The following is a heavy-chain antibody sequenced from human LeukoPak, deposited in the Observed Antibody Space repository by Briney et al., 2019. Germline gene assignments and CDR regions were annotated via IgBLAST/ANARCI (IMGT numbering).Heavy chain of an antibody. CDR3: ARDNNRYYYYGMDV. CDR1: GGFISSGGYY. CDR2: IYHSGST. V-gene: IGHV4-30-2*01. D-gene: IGHD1-14*01. Sequence: SQTLSLTCTVSGGFISSGGYYWSWIRQPPGKGLEWIGYIYHSGSTYYNPSLKSRVTISVDRSKNQFSLKLSSVTAADTAVYYCARDNNRYYYYGMDVWGQGTTVTVSS. J-gene: IGHJ6*02.